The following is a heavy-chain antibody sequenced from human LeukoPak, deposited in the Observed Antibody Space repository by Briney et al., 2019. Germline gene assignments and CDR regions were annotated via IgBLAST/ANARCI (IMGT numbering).Heavy chain of an antibody. CDR3: AKDSSSGWYQGWFDP. CDR1: GFTFSSYA. Sequence: GGSLRLSCAASGFTFSSYAMSWVRQAPGKGLEWVSAISGSGGSTYYADSVKGRFTISRDNSKNTLYLQMNSLRAEDTAVYYCAKDSSSGWYQGWFDPWGQGTLVTVSS. CDR2: ISGSGGST. D-gene: IGHD6-19*01. V-gene: IGHV3-23*01. J-gene: IGHJ5*02.